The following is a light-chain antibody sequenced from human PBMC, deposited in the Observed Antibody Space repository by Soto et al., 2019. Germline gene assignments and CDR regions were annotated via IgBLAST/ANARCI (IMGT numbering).Light chain of an antibody. CDR2: GAS. CDR1: QSVSSSY. V-gene: IGKV3-20*01. J-gene: IGKJ3*01. Sequence: EIVLTQSPGILSLSPGERATLSCRASQSVSSSYLAWYQQKPGQAPRLLIYGASSRATGIPDRFSGSGSGTDFTLTISRLEPEDFAVYYCQQYGSSPLFGPGTTVDIK. CDR3: QQYGSSPL.